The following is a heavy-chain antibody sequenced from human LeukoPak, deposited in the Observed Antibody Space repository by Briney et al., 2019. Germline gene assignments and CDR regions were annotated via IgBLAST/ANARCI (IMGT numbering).Heavy chain of an antibody. CDR2: INPNSGGT. CDR3: ARFDSSSWYPPFDY. D-gene: IGHD6-13*01. CDR1: GYTFTGYY. V-gene: IGHV1-2*02. Sequence: GASVKVSRNASGYTFTGYYMHWVRQAPGQGLEWMGWINPNSGGTNYAQKFQGRVTMTRDTSISTAYMELSRLRSDDTAVYYCARFDSSSWYPPFDYWGQGTLVTVSS. J-gene: IGHJ4*02.